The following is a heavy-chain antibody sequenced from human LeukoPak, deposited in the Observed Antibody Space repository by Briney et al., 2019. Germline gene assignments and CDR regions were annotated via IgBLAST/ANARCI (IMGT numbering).Heavy chain of an antibody. Sequence: SWIRQHPGKGLERIGYIYYSGSTYYNPSLKSRVTISVDTSKNQFSLKLSSVTAADTAVYYCARARYYYDSSGYWTYYFDYWGQGTLVTVSS. V-gene: IGHV4-31*02. CDR3: ARARYYYDSSGYWTYYFDY. J-gene: IGHJ4*02. CDR2: IYYSGST. D-gene: IGHD3-22*01.